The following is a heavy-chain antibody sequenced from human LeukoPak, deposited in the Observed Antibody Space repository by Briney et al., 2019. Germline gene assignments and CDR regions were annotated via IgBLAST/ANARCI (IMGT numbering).Heavy chain of an antibody. D-gene: IGHD6-19*01. V-gene: IGHV3-21*01. J-gene: IGHJ1*01. CDR3: AREASSGRTSQYFQH. CDR2: ISSGTSYI. Sequence: GGSLRLSCAASGFSFSSYTMNWVRQAPGKGLEWVSSISSGTSYIYYADSVKGRFTISRDNAKNSLYLQMNSLRAEDTAVYYCAREASSGRTSQYFQHWGQGTLVTVSS. CDR1: GFSFSSYT.